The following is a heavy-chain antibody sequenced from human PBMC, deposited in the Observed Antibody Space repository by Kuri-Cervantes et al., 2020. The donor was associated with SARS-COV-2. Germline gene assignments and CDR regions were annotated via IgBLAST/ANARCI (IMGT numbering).Heavy chain of an antibody. D-gene: IGHD2-2*02. J-gene: IGHJ5*02. CDR1: GYSFTSYW. Sequence: KVSCKGSGYSFTSYWIGWVRQMPGKGLEWMGIIYPGDSDTRYSPSFQGQVTISADKSISTAYLQWSSLKASDTAMYYCARQNCSSTGCYTGPQGWFDPWGQGTLVTVSS. V-gene: IGHV5-51*01. CDR3: ARQNCSSTGCYTGPQGWFDP. CDR2: IYPGDSDT.